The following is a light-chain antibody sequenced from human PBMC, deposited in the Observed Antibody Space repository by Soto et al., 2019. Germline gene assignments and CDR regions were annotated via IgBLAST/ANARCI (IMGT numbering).Light chain of an antibody. CDR1: DSISSS. V-gene: IGKV3-15*01. CDR3: QQYSSWAWT. Sequence: IVMTLSPATLSVSEGDRVTLSCRTSDSISSSLAWYQQKPGQAPGLLIYGASTRATGIPARFSGSGFGTEFTLTISSLQSEDFAFYYCQQYSSWAWTFGQGTKVDIK. J-gene: IGKJ1*01. CDR2: GAS.